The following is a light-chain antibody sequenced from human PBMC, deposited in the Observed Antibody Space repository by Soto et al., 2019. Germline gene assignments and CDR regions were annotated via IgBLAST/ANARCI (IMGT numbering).Light chain of an antibody. CDR2: GAS. CDR3: QQYGRSPRT. J-gene: IGKJ1*01. CDR1: HSVSSSY. Sequence: EVVSTQAPGTLSLSPGERATLSCRATHSVSSSYLAWYQQKPGQAPRLLIYGASSRATGIPDRFSGSGSGTDFTLTISRLGPEDFAVYFCQQYGRSPRTFGQGTKVDI. V-gene: IGKV3-20*01.